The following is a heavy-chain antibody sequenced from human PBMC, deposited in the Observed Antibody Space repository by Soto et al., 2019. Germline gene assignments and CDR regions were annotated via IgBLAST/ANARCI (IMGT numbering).Heavy chain of an antibody. CDR3: ASERGSSYFDY. V-gene: IGHV3-33*01. CDR1: GLPLSDYG. Sequence: QVQLVESGGGVVQPGRSLRLSCAVSGLPLSDYGMHWVRQAPGKGLEWVAVIWYDESNKYYADSVKGRFTISRDNSKNTVYLQMSSLRVEDTAVYYCASERGSSYFDYWGQGTLVTVSS. D-gene: IGHD1-26*01. J-gene: IGHJ4*02. CDR2: IWYDESNK.